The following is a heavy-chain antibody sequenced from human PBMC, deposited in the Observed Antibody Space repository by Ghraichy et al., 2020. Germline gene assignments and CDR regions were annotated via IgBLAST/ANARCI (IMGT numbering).Heavy chain of an antibody. V-gene: IGHV4-59*08. J-gene: IGHJ4*02. CDR1: GGSISSYY. CDR2: IYYSGST. Sequence: SETLSLTCTVSGGSISSYYWSWIRQPPGKGLEWIGYIYYSGSTNYNPSLKSRVTISVDTSKNQFSLKLSSVTAADTAVYYCARQFAPYCGGDCYLGFFDYGGQGTLVTVSS. CDR3: ARQFAPYCGGDCYLGFFDY. D-gene: IGHD2-21*01.